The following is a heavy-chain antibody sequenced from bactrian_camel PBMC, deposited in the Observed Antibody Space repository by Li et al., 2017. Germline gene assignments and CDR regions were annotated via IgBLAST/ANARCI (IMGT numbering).Heavy chain of an antibody. CDR3: AKALGGGSYYTGEHGY. V-gene: IGHV3S1*01. CDR1: GFTFSTYR. CDR2: ISSGPGNT. J-gene: IGHJ4*01. Sequence: HVQLVESGGGLVQPGGSLTLSCAASGFTFSTYRMYWVRQAPGKGLEWVSRISSGPGNTYYADSVKDRYTMSRDNAKNMLYLQMNNLKYEDTALYYCAKALGGGSYYTGEHGYWGQGTQVTVS. D-gene: IGHD2*01.